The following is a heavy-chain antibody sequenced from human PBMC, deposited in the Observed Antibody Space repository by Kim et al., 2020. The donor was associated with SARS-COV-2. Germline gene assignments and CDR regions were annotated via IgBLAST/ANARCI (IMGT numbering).Heavy chain of an antibody. CDR1: GFTFSSYT. CDR3: AREKVTMVRGVFDF. V-gene: IGHV3-30*04. CDR2: ISYDGSNK. D-gene: IGHD3-10*01. Sequence: GGSLRLSCAASGFTFSSYTMHWVRQAPGKGLEWVAVISYDGSNKYYADSVKGRFTISRDNSKNTLYLQMNSLRAEDTSVYFCAREKVTMVRGVFDFWGLGTLVTVSS. J-gene: IGHJ4*02.